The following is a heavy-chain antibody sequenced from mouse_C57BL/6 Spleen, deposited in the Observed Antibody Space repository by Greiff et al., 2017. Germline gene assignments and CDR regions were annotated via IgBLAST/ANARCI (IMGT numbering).Heavy chain of an antibody. V-gene: IGHV5-9*01. CDR3: ARLTGYFDY. J-gene: IGHJ2*01. D-gene: IGHD4-1*01. CDR1: GFTFSSYT. Sequence: EVMLVESGGGLVKPGGSLKLSCAASGFTFSSYTMSWVRQTPEKRLEWVATISGGGGNTYYPDSVKGRFTISRDNAKNTLYLQMSSLRSEDTAVYYCARLTGYFDYWGQGTTLTVSS. CDR2: ISGGGGNT.